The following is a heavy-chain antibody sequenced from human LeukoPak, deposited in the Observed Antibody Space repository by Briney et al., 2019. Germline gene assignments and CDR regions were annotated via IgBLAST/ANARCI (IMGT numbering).Heavy chain of an antibody. J-gene: IGHJ5*02. CDR2: INHSGST. CDR1: GGSFSGYY. Sequence: SETLSLTCAVYGGSFSGYYWSWIRQPPGKGLEWIGEINHSGSTNYNPSLKSRVTISVDTSKNQFSLKLSSVTAADTAVYYCARGGAPRWGKGYLPLNLFHPWGRGNLGH. D-gene: IGHD2-8*02. CDR3: ARGGAPRWGKGYLPLNLFHP. V-gene: IGHV4-34*01.